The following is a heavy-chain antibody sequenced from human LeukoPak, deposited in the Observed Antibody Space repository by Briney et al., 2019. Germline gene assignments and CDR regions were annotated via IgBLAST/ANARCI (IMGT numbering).Heavy chain of an antibody. D-gene: IGHD3-10*01. CDR1: GYTFTSYD. J-gene: IGHJ4*02. V-gene: IGHV1-8*01. CDR3: ARDTPETGSVPR. Sequence: ASVKVSCKASGYTFTSYDISWVRQATGQGLEWMGWMNPNSGNTDYAQKFQGSVTTTRNTSISTAYMELCSLGSEDTAVYYCARDTPETGSVPRGGEGTLVTVSS. CDR2: MNPNSGNT.